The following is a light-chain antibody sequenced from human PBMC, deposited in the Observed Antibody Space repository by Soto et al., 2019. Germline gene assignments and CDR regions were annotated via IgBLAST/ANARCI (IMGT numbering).Light chain of an antibody. V-gene: IGKV3-11*01. CDR3: QQRSNWPPST. CDR1: QSVSSY. J-gene: IGKJ3*01. CDR2: DAS. Sequence: EIVLTQSPATLSLSPGERATLSCRASQSVSSYLAWYQQKPGQAPRLLLYDASNRATGIPARFSGSGSGTDFTLPSSSLEPEDFAVYYCQQRSNWPPSTFGPGTKVDIK.